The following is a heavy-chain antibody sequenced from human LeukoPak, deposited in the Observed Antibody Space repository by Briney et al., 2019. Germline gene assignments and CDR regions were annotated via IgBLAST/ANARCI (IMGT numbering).Heavy chain of an antibody. J-gene: IGHJ5*02. CDR1: GYTFTSYG. CDR2: ISAYNGNT. CDR3: ARVRAIGSSSASRWFDP. V-gene: IGHV1-18*01. D-gene: IGHD6-6*01. Sequence: ASVKVSCKASGYTFTSYGISWVRQAPGQGLEWMGWISAYNGNTNYARKLQGRVTMTTDTSTSTAYMELRSLRSDDTAVYYCARVRAIGSSSASRWFDPWGQGTLVTVSS.